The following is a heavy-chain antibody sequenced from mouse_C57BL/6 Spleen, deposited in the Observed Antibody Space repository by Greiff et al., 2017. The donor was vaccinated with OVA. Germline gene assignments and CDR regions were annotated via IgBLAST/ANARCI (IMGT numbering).Heavy chain of an antibody. V-gene: IGHV1-69*01. CDR3: ARPDYGSSNSFAY. CDR2: IDPSDSYT. Sequence: QVQLQQPGAELVMPGASVKLSCKASGYTFTSYWMHWVKQRPGQGLEWIGEIDPSDSYTNYNQKFKGKSTLTVDKSSSTAYMQLSSLTSEDSAVYYGARPDYGSSNSFAYWGQGTLVTVSA. D-gene: IGHD1-1*01. CDR1: GYTFTSYW. J-gene: IGHJ3*01.